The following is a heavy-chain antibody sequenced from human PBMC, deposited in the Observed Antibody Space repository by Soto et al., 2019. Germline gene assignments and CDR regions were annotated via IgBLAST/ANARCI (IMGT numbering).Heavy chain of an antibody. V-gene: IGHV4-34*01. CDR3: SRGRGLNSSGYYYFDY. J-gene: IGHJ4*02. CDR2: INHSGST. D-gene: IGHD3-22*01. CDR1: GGSFSGYY. Sequence: SETLSLTCAVYGGSFSGYYWSWIRQPPGKGLEWIGEINHSGSTNHNPSLKSRDTVSVDTSKNQFSLKLSSVTAADTAVYYCSRGRGLNSSGYYYFDYWGQGTLVTVSS.